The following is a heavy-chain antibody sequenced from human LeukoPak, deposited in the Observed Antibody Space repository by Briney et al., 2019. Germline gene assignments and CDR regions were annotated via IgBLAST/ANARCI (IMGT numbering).Heavy chain of an antibody. CDR3: ARPDASSGSLFDI. D-gene: IGHD6-19*01. Sequence: SETLSLTCTVSGGSISSSSYYWGWIRQPPGKGLEWIGSIYYSGSTYYNPSLKSRVTISVDTSKNQSSLKLSSVTAADTAVYYCARPDASSGSLFDIWGQGTMVTVSS. V-gene: IGHV4-39*01. CDR1: GGSISSSSYY. J-gene: IGHJ3*02. CDR2: IYYSGST.